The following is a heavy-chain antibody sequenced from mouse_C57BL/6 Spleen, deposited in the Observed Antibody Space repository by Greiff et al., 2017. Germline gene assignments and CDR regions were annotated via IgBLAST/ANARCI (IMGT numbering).Heavy chain of an antibody. V-gene: IGHV6-6*01. CDR1: GFTFSDAW. D-gene: IGHD2-1*01. J-gene: IGHJ4*01. Sequence: EVMLVESGGGLVQPGGSMKLSCAASGFTFSDAWMDWVRQSPEKGLEWVAEIRNKANNHATYYAESVKGRFTIARDDTKSSSYLQMSSLLAEDTGIYDSAIYYKGEDYWGQGTSVTVSS. CDR2: IRNKANNHAT. CDR3: AIYYKGEDY.